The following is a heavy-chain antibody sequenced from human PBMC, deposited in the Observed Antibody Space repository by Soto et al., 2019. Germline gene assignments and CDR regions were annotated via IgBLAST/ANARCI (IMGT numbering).Heavy chain of an antibody. CDR3: ACDKDRLQLGGNYYYILDV. CDR2: IMPVFPTP. Sequence: QVQLVQSGAEVKKPGSSVKVSCKASGGTFSTSAISWVRQAPGQVLEWEVGIMPVFPTPDYARNFQGTVTITAHESTTTAYLELSNLRADDTAVYYCACDKDRLQLGGNYYYILDVWGQGTAITVSS. J-gene: IGHJ6*02. CDR1: GGTFSTSA. D-gene: IGHD4-4*01. V-gene: IGHV1-69*12.